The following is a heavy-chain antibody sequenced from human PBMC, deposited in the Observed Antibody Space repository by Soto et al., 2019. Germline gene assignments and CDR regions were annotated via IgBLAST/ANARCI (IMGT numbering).Heavy chain of an antibody. D-gene: IGHD3-22*01. CDR2: MNPNSGNT. CDR1: GYTFTSYD. Sequence: QVQLVQSGAEVKKPGASVKVSCKASGYTFTSYDINWVRQATGQGLEWMGWMNPNSGNTGYAQKFQGRVTMTRNTSISTAYMELSSLRSEDTAVYYCAKDRSHYYYDSSGYYYRYGLFDYWGQGTLVTVSS. V-gene: IGHV1-8*01. CDR3: AKDRSHYYYDSSGYYYRYGLFDY. J-gene: IGHJ4*02.